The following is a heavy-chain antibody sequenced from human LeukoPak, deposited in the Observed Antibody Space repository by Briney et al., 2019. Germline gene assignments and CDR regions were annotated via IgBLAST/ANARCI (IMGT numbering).Heavy chain of an antibody. CDR1: GFTFTSSA. D-gene: IGHD4-11*01. CDR3: AAFPCHSGKTTFDY. J-gene: IGHJ4*02. V-gene: IGHV1-58*02. CDR2: IVVGSGNT. Sequence: SVKVSCKASGFTFTSSAMQWVRQARGQRLEWIGWIVVGSGNTNYAQKFQERVTITRDMSTSTAYMELSSLRSEDTAVYYCAAFPCHSGKTTFDYWGQGTLVTVSS.